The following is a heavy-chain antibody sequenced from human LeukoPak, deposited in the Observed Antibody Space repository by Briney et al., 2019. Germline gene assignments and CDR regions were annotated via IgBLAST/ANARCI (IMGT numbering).Heavy chain of an antibody. CDR3: ARVLTYYDILTGSYYYYMDV. Sequence: SQTLSLTCTVSGGSISSCGYYWIWIRQHQGQGLKGFGYIYYIGSSYYNLTLKSRVTISVDTSKNQFSLKLSSVTAADTAVYYCARVLTYYDILTGSYYYYMDVWGKGTAVTVSS. D-gene: IGHD3-9*01. CDR1: GGSISSCGYY. V-gene: IGHV4-31*03. J-gene: IGHJ6*03. CDR2: IYYIGSS.